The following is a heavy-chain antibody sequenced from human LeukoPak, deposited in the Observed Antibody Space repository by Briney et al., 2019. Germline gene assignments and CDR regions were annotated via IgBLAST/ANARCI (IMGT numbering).Heavy chain of an antibody. J-gene: IGHJ3*02. CDR2: IDPSDSYT. Sequence: GESLKISCKGSGYSFTSYWISWVRQMPGKGLEWMGRIDPSDSYTNYSPSFQGHVTISADKSISTAYLQCSSLKASDTAMYYCASWRSVAGAFDIWGQGTMVTVSS. D-gene: IGHD2-15*01. CDR3: ASWRSVAGAFDI. V-gene: IGHV5-10-1*01. CDR1: GYSFTSYW.